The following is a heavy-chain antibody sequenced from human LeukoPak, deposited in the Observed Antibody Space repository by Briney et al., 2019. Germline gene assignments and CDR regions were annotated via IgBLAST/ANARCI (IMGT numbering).Heavy chain of an antibody. V-gene: IGHV3-48*04. J-gene: IGHJ6*03. CDR1: GLTLSVYS. CDR2: VSRSSTTI. CDR3: ARGGEGITAVGEVYYYMDV. Sequence: PGEALRLSCAGSGLTLSVYSREWGRQTTGKGLGRVLCVSRSSTTIVYADSLKGRFTISRDNPKNSLYLQMNRLRAEDTAVYNCARGGEGITAVGEVYYYMDVWGKGTTVTVSS. D-gene: IGHD3-16*01.